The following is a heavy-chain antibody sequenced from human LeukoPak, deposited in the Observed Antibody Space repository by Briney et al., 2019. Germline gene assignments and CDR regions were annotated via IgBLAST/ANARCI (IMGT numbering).Heavy chain of an antibody. CDR1: GYSFTNYW. J-gene: IGHJ4*02. D-gene: IGHD3-9*01. Sequence: GESLKISCKGSGYSFTNYWIGWVRQMPGKGLEWMGIIYPGDSDARYSPSFQGQVTFSDEKSLSTAYLQWSSLKASDTAMYYCARRYDILTGLDYWGQGTLVTVSS. CDR2: IYPGDSDA. V-gene: IGHV5-51*01. CDR3: ARRYDILTGLDY.